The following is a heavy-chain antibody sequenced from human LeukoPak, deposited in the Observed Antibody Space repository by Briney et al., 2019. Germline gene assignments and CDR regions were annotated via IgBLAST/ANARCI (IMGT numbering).Heavy chain of an antibody. D-gene: IGHD3-22*01. V-gene: IGHV1-18*01. CDR1: GYTFTSYG. J-gene: IGHJ6*02. CDR2: ISAYNGNT. CDR3: ARYASSGYYPPYGVDV. Sequence: ASVKVSCKASGYTFTSYGISWVRQAPGQGLEWMGWISAYNGNTNYAQKLQGRVTMTTDTSTSTAYMELRSLRSDDTAVYYCARYASSGYYPPYGVDVWGQGTTVTVSS.